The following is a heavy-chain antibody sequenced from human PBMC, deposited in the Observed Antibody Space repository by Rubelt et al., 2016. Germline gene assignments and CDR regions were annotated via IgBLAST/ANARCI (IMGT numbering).Heavy chain of an antibody. D-gene: IGHD5-12*01. CDR3: ARATVATSYFTF. J-gene: IGHJ4*02. Sequence: LEWMGIIYPGDSDIRYSPSFQGQVTISADKSITTAYSQWSSLKASDTAVYYCARATVATSYFTFWGLGTLVTVSS. CDR2: IYPGDSDI. V-gene: IGHV5-51*01.